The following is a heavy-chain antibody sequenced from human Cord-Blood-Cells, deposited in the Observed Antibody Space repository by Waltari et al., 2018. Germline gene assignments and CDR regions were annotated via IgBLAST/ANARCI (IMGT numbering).Heavy chain of an antibody. CDR1: GYTFTSNG. J-gene: IGHJ3*02. V-gene: IGHV1-18*01. D-gene: IGHD1-1*01. CDR2: ISAYNGNT. CDR3: ARSRKASPTIPHAFDI. Sequence: QVQLVQSGAEVKKPGVSVKVSCKASGYTFTSNGISWVPQAPGQGLEWMGWISAYNGNTNYAQKLQGRVTMTTDTSTSTAYMELRSLRSDDTAVYCCARSRKASPTIPHAFDIWGQGTMVTVSS.